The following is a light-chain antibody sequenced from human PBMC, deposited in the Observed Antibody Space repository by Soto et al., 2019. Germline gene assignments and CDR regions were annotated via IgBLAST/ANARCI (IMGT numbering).Light chain of an antibody. J-gene: IGKJ5*01. Sequence: DIQMTQSPSSLSASVGDRVTISCQASQDVGKHLNWYQQRPGKAPKILIYEASNLATGVPSRFSGTGSGTDFTLTISSLQPEDFATYYCQQSYNAPITFGQGTRLEIK. V-gene: IGKV1-39*01. CDR2: EAS. CDR1: QDVGKH. CDR3: QQSYNAPIT.